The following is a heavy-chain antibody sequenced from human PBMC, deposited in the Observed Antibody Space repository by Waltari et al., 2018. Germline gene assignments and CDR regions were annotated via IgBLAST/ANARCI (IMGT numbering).Heavy chain of an antibody. Sequence: QVQLQESGPGLVKPSQTLSLTCTVSGDSISSGNYYWSWIRQPAGKGLEWIGRIYNSGSTRYNPSLKSRVTISVDTSKNQFSLKLSSVTAADTAVYYCARAGWELSRAEYFQHWGQGTLVTVSS. D-gene: IGHD1-26*01. J-gene: IGHJ1*01. CDR3: ARAGWELSRAEYFQH. CDR1: GDSISSGNYY. V-gene: IGHV4-61*02. CDR2: IYNSGST.